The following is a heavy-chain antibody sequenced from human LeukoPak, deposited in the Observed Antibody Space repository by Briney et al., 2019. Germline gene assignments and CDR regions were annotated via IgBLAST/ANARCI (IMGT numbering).Heavy chain of an antibody. CDR2: IYYSGST. J-gene: IGHJ3*02. V-gene: IGHV4-39*07. D-gene: IGHD6-13*01. CDR1: GGSISSSSYY. Sequence: SETLSLTCTVSGGSISSSSYYWGWIRQPPGKGLEWIGSIYYSGSTYYNPSLKSRVTISVDTSKNQFSLKLSSVTAADTAVYYCAGCIAAAAGDAFDIWGQGTMVTVSS. CDR3: AGCIAAAAGDAFDI.